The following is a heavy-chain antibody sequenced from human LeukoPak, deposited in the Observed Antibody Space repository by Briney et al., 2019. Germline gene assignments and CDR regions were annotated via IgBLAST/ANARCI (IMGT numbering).Heavy chain of an antibody. CDR3: ARLSYDFWSGYSFTNYFDY. D-gene: IGHD3-3*01. CDR1: GYSFTSYW. CDR2: IYPGDSDT. J-gene: IGHJ4*02. Sequence: GESLKISCKGSGYSFTSYWIGWVRQMPGKGLEWMGIIYPGDSDTRYSPSFQGQVTISADKSISTAYLQWSSLKASDTAMYYCARLSYDFWSGYSFTNYFDYWGQGTLVTVSS. V-gene: IGHV5-51*01.